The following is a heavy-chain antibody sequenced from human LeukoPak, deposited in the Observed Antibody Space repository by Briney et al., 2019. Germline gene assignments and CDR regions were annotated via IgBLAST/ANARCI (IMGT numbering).Heavy chain of an antibody. CDR2: IIPILGIA. CDR1: GGTFSIYA. CDR3: ARGLGGSGSYPYYFDY. J-gene: IGHJ4*02. D-gene: IGHD3-10*01. Sequence: SVKFSCKACGGTFSIYAISWVRQATGQGLEWMGRIIPILGIANYAQNFQGRVTITADESTSTAYMELRSLRSGDTAGYYCARGLGGSGSYPYYFDYWGQGTLVTDSS. V-gene: IGHV1-69*04.